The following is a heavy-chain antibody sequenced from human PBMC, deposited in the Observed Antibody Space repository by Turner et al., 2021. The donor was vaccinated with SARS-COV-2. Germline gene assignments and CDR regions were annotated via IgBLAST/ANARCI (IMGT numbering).Heavy chain of an antibody. D-gene: IGHD3-3*01. V-gene: IGHV4-59*08. CDR2: IYYSGST. CDR3: ARHHYDFWSGYYEAAWFDP. Sequence: QVQLQESGPGLVKPSETLSLTCTVSGGSISSYYWSCIRQPPGKGLEWMGYIYYSGSTNYNPSLKSRVTILGDTSKNQFSLKLSSVTAADTAVYYCARHHYDFWSGYYEAAWFDPWGQGTLVTVSS. J-gene: IGHJ5*02. CDR1: GGSISSYY.